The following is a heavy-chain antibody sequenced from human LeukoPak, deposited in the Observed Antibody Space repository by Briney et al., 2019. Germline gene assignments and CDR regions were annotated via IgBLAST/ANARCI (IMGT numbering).Heavy chain of an antibody. J-gene: IGHJ4*02. CDR1: GFTFSSYA. V-gene: IGHV3-64*01. D-gene: IGHD3-22*01. Sequence: GGSLRLSCAASGFTFSSYAMHWVRQAPGKGLEYVSAISSNGGSTYYANSVKGRFTISRDNSKNTLYLQMNSLRAEDTAVYYCARDQDYDSITFGYWGQGTLVTVSS. CDR3: ARDQDYDSITFGY. CDR2: ISSNGGST.